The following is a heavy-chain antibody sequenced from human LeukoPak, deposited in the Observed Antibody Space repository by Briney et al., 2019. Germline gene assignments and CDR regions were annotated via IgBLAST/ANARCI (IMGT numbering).Heavy chain of an antibody. J-gene: IGHJ5*02. CDR3: ARGNGDYINWFDP. CDR1: GDTFSSYA. V-gene: IGHV1-69*13. D-gene: IGHD4-17*01. CDR2: IIPILGTA. Sequence: GASVKVSCKASGDTFSSYAISWVRQAPGQGLEWMGGIIPILGTANYAQKFQGRVTITADESTSTAYMELSSLRSEDTAVYYCARGNGDYINWFDPWGQGTLVTVSS.